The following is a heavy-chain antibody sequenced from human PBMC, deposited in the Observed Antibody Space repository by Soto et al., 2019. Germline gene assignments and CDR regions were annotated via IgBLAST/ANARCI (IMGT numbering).Heavy chain of an antibody. Sequence: GGSLRLSCAASGFTVSSNYMSWVRQAPGKGLEWISIIYSAGNTYYADSVKGRFTISRDNSKNTLFLQLNSLRVEDTATYYCAKDVRPDGYWDFVYWGQGTLVTVSS. J-gene: IGHJ4*02. CDR1: GFTVSSNY. CDR3: AKDVRPDGYWDFVY. D-gene: IGHD5-12*01. CDR2: IYSAGNT. V-gene: IGHV3-66*01.